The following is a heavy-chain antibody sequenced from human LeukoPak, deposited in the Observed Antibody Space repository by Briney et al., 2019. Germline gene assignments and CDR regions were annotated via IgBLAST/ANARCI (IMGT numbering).Heavy chain of an antibody. CDR2: IYASGST. V-gene: IGHV4-4*07. CDR1: GGSISSYY. CDR3: ARVRYYGSGSYLCDY. D-gene: IGHD3-10*01. Sequence: PSETLSLTCTVSGGSISSYYWSWIRQPAGKGLEWIGRIYASGSTNYNPSLKSRVTMSVDTSKNQFSLKLSSVTAADTAVYYCARVRYYGSGSYLCDYWGQGTLVTVSS. J-gene: IGHJ4*02.